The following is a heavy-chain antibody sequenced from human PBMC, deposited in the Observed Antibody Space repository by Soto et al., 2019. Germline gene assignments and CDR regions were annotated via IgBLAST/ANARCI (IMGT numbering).Heavy chain of an antibody. V-gene: IGHV1-18*01. D-gene: IGHD2-15*01. Sequence: ASVKVSCKASGYTFTSYGISWVRQAPGQGLEWMGWISAYNGNTNYAQKLQDRVTMTTDTSTSTAYMELRSLRSDDTAVYYCARGYCSGGSCYYYYYYGMDVWGQGTTVTVSS. J-gene: IGHJ6*02. CDR2: ISAYNGNT. CDR3: ARGYCSGGSCYYYYYYGMDV. CDR1: GYTFTSYG.